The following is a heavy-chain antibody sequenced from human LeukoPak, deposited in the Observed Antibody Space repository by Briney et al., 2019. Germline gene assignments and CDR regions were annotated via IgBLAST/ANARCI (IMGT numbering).Heavy chain of an antibody. J-gene: IGHJ4*02. Sequence: KSSETLSLTCTVAGGSITGYFWSWVRQPPGGGLEWIGYSHYTGSTSYNPSLRSRVTISVDTSKNQFSLNLSSVTAADSAIYYCTRYCGGGSCFSRAFDYWGQGTLVTVSS. D-gene: IGHD2-15*01. CDR2: SHYTGST. V-gene: IGHV4-59*01. CDR1: GGSITGYF. CDR3: TRYCGGGSCFSRAFDY.